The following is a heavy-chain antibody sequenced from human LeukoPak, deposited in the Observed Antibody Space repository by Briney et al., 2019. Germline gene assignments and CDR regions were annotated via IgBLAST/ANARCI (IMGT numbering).Heavy chain of an antibody. CDR1: GFTFDDYA. J-gene: IGHJ6*03. D-gene: IGHD6-19*01. Sequence: GRSLRLSCAASGFTFDDYAMHWVRQAPGKGLEWVSGTSWNSGSIGYADSVKGRFTISRDNAKNSLYLQMNSLRAEDTALYYCAKETTVADNYYYYYMDVWGKGTTVTVSS. CDR3: AKETTVADNYYYYYMDV. V-gene: IGHV3-9*01. CDR2: TSWNSGSI.